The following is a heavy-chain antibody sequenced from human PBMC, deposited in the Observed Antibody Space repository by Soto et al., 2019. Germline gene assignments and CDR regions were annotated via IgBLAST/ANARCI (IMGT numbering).Heavy chain of an antibody. CDR3: ARDPQGMVRGVIMKLRYYFDY. Sequence: QVQLVESGGGVVQPGRSLRLSCAASGFTFSSYAMHWVRQAPGKGLEWVAGISYDGSNKYYADSVKGRFTISRDNSKNPLYLQMNSLRAEDTAVYYCARDPQGMVRGVIMKLRYYFDYWGQGTLVTVSS. D-gene: IGHD3-10*01. J-gene: IGHJ4*02. CDR1: GFTFSSYA. V-gene: IGHV3-30-3*01. CDR2: ISYDGSNK.